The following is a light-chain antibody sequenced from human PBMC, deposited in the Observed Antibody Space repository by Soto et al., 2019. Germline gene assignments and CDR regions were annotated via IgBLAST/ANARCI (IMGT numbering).Light chain of an antibody. V-gene: IGLV1-47*01. Sequence: QSVLTQPPSASGTPGQRVTISCSGSSSNIGSNYVYWYRQLPGPAPNVLIYRNDERPSGVPDRFSGSKSGSSASLAISGLRSEDEADYYCSAWDDSLSGPVFGRGTQLTVL. CDR1: SSNIGSNY. J-gene: IGLJ3*02. CDR3: SAWDDSLSGPV. CDR2: RND.